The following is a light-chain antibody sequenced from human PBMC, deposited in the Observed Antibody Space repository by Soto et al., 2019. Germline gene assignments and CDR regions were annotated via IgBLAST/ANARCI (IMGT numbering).Light chain of an antibody. V-gene: IGKV1-39*01. CDR1: KSISSY. CDR2: AAS. Sequence: DIEMTQSPSSLSASVGDRVTIXXRESKSISSYLNWYQQKPGKAPKXVIYAASSLQSGVPSRFSGSGSGIDFTLTISSLQPEDFATYYCQQSYSTPRTFGQGTKVDIK. CDR3: QQSYSTPRT. J-gene: IGKJ1*01.